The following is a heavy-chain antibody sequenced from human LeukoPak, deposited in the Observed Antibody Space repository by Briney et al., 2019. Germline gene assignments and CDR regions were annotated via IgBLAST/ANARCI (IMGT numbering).Heavy chain of an antibody. V-gene: IGHV4-30-2*01. J-gene: IGHJ4*02. CDR1: GGSISSGGYS. Sequence: SETLSLTCAVSGGSISSGGYSWSWIRQPPGKGLEWIGYIYHSGSTYYNPSLKSRVTISVDRSRNQFSLKLSSVTAADTAVYYCAGVVEQWLVFDYWGQGTLVTVST. CDR2: IYHSGST. CDR3: AGVVEQWLVFDY. D-gene: IGHD6-19*01.